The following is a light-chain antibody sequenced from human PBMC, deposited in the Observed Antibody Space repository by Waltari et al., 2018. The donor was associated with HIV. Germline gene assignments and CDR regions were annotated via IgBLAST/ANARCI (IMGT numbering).Light chain of an antibody. J-gene: IGLJ2*01. Sequence: QSVLTQPPSASGTAGQRVTISCSGRDSNIGRDYIYWYQQVPGAAPRLLIYDNDQRPSGVPARFSGSKSGTSGSLVISGLRSEDEANYYCASYDLDMSNLRFGGGTAVTVL. CDR3: ASYDLDMSNLR. CDR2: DND. CDR1: DSNIGRDY. V-gene: IGLV1-47*01.